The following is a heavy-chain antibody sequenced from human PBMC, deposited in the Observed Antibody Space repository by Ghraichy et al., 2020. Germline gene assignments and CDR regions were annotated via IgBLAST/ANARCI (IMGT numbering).Heavy chain of an antibody. Sequence: ASVKVSCKAFGYTINSNYVHWVRLAPGQGLEWMGVIYPSGTATSYAQKFQDRVTMTRDTSTNTLYMELRSLRSEDTAVYYCARRTGSCSGTACYFDFWGQGTLVTVSS. CDR1: GYTINSNY. D-gene: IGHD2-2*01. CDR3: ARRTGSCSGTACYFDF. CDR2: IYPSGTAT. V-gene: IGHV1-46*02. J-gene: IGHJ4*02.